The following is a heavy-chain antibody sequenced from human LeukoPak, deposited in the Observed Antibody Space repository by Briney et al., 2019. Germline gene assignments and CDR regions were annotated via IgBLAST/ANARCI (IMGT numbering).Heavy chain of an antibody. J-gene: IGHJ3*02. CDR2: IYPGDSDT. CDR1: GYSFTSYW. CDR3: ARLATLWFGELAFAFDI. Sequence: GESLQISCKGSGYSFTSYWIGWVRQMPGKGLEWMGIIYPGDSDTRYSPSFQGQVTISADKSISTAYLQWSSLKASDTAMYYCARLATLWFGELAFAFDIWGQGTMVTVSS. D-gene: IGHD3-10*01. V-gene: IGHV5-51*01.